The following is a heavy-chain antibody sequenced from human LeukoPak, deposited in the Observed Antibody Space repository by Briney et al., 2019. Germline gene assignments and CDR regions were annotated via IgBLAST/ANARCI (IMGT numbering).Heavy chain of an antibody. J-gene: IGHJ4*02. Sequence: SDTVSLMCSLWGGSICRYHGRWPRQPRGGGLEGIGYIYYSGSHNQNLPLKSRVTLSVDTSQQQYSLKLSFVTAADTAGHYCARDQPRVLWFGECGRGYFVYWGQRTLVTVSS. D-gene: IGHD3-10*01. CDR3: ARDQPRVLWFGECGRGYFVY. V-gene: IGHV4-59*13. CDR1: GGSICRYH. CDR2: IYYSGSH.